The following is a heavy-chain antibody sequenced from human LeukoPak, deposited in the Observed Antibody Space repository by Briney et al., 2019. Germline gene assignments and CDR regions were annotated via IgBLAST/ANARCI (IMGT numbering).Heavy chain of an antibody. CDR3: AREYMVRGVRDWYFDL. J-gene: IGHJ2*01. V-gene: IGHV3-66*01. CDR1: GLTVSSNY. D-gene: IGHD3-10*01. CDR2: IYSGGST. Sequence: GGSLRLSCAASGLTVSSNYMSWVRQAPGKGLEWVSVIYSGGSTYYADSVKGRFTISRDNSKNTLYLQMNSLRAGDTAVYYCAREYMVRGVRDWYFDLWGRGTLVTVSS.